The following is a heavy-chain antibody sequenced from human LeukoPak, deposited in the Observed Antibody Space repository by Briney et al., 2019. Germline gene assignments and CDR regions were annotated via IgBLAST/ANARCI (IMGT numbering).Heavy chain of an antibody. CDR3: ARQIAVAGKAGLDY. D-gene: IGHD6-19*01. Sequence: SETLSLTCTVSGGSISSYYWSWIRQPAGKGLEWIGRIYSSGSTNYNPSLKSRVTMSVDTSKNQFSLRLSSVTAADTAVYYCARQIAVAGKAGLDYWGQGTPVTVSS. CDR1: GGSISSYY. CDR2: IYSSGST. J-gene: IGHJ4*02. V-gene: IGHV4-4*07.